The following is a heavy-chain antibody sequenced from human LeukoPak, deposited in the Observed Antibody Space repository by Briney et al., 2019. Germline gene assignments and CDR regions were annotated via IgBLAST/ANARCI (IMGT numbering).Heavy chain of an antibody. CDR1: GDSIGGGAFY. D-gene: IGHD3-10*01. CDR3: ARGLSGGWAAVFDY. Sequence: ASETLSHTCDVSGDSIGGGAFYWGWVRQSPGEGLEWIGSIYYSGNIYNNPSLKSRVTVSIDTSNNRFSLRLKSVTAADTAIYYCARGLSGGWAAVFDYWGQGTLVTVSS. CDR2: IYYSGNI. J-gene: IGHJ4*02. V-gene: IGHV4-39*02.